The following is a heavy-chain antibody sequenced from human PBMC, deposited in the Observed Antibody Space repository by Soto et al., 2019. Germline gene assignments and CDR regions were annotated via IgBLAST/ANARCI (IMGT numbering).Heavy chain of an antibody. Sequence: PGGSLRLSCAASGFTFSSYSMNWVRQAPGKGLEWVSYISSSSSTIYYADSVKGRFTISRDNAKNSLYLQMNSLRDEDTAVYYCARVPHVVVVVAAPGYYGMDVWGQGTTVTVSS. CDR3: ARVPHVVVVVAAPGYYGMDV. D-gene: IGHD2-15*01. J-gene: IGHJ6*02. V-gene: IGHV3-48*02. CDR1: GFTFSSYS. CDR2: ISSSSSTI.